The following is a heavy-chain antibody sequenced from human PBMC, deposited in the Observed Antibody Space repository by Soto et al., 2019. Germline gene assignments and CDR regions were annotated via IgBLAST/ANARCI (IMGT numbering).Heavy chain of an antibody. Sequence: SVKVSCKASGGTSSSYAISWVRQAPGQGLEWMGGIIPIFGTANYAQKFQGRVTITADKSTSTAYMELSSLTSEDTAVYYCAGLYHYDSSGYYDYWGQGTLVTVSS. D-gene: IGHD3-22*01. V-gene: IGHV1-69*06. CDR1: GGTSSSYA. CDR2: IIPIFGTA. J-gene: IGHJ4*02. CDR3: AGLYHYDSSGYYDY.